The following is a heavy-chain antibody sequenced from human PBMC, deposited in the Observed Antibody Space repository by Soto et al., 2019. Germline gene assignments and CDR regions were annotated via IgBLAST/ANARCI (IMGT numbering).Heavy chain of an antibody. D-gene: IGHD3-3*01. J-gene: IGHJ4*02. Sequence: WGPLRFPCAASEFNFANYAMNWVRKAPGKGLEWGSGISASGGWTYYANSVRGLLTISIDNSKNTLFLQINSLRADDTARYYCVKVANVGVVIEYFDFWGQGTRVTVSS. CDR2: ISASGGWT. V-gene: IGHV3-23*01. CDR3: VKVANVGVVIEYFDF. CDR1: EFNFANYA.